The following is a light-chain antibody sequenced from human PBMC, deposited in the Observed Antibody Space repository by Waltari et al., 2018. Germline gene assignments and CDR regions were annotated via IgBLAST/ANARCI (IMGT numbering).Light chain of an antibody. V-gene: IGKV3-11*01. Sequence: EIVLTQSPATLSFSPGERATLSCRASQSVTTYLGWYQQKPGQAPRLLIYDASNRATGIPARFSGSGSGTDFTLTISSLEPDDFAVYYCHQCSTWPPAFGPGTKVDI. CDR3: HQCSTWPPA. CDR2: DAS. J-gene: IGKJ3*01. CDR1: QSVTTY.